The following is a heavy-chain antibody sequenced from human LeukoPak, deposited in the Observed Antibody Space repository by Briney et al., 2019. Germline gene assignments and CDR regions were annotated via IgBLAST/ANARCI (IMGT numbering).Heavy chain of an antibody. J-gene: IGHJ4*02. CDR2: INPSGGST. V-gene: IGHV1-46*01. D-gene: IGHD6-19*01. CDR1: GNTFTSYY. Sequence: GASVKVSCKASGNTFTSYYMHWVRQAPGQGLEWMGMINPSGGSTSYAQKFQGRVTMTRDTSTSTVYMELSSLRSEDTAVYYCARIPVADTSFDYWGQGTLVTVSS. CDR3: ARIPVADTSFDY.